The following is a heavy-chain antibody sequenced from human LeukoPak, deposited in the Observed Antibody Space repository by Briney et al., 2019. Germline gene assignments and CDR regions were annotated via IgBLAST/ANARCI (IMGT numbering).Heavy chain of an antibody. J-gene: IGHJ4*02. CDR2: IYYSGST. Sequence: KPSETLSLTCTVSGGSISSYYWSWIRKPPGKGLEWIGYIYYSGSTNYNPSLKSRVTISVDTSKNQFSLKLTSVTAADTDVYYCARGKKWEDYWGQGTLVTVSS. V-gene: IGHV4-59*01. CDR1: GGSISSYY. CDR3: ARGKKWEDY. D-gene: IGHD1-26*01.